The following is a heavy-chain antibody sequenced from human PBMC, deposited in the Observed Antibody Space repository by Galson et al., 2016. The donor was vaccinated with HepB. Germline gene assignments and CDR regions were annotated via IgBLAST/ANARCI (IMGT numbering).Heavy chain of an antibody. CDR1: GGSISSSNHY. CDR3: ARAFFRAAYFDY. CDR2: IYYSGNS. Sequence: SETLSLTCSVSGGSISSSNHYWGWIRQSPGKGLEWIGSIYYSGNSYYNPSLESRFTISRDTSKNTLYLQMNSLRAEDTAVYYCARAFFRAAYFDYWGQGTLVTVSS. J-gene: IGHJ4*02. D-gene: IGHD2/OR15-2a*01. V-gene: IGHV4-39*02.